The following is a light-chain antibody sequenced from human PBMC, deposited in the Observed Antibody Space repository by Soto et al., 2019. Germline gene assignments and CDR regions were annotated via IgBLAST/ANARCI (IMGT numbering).Light chain of an antibody. Sequence: EIVLTQSPATLSLSPGERATLSCRASQSVSSYLAWYQQKPGQAPRLLIYDASNSATGIPARFSGSGSGTVFTLTFSSLEPEDCAVYYCQQRSNWPLLTFGGVTKVDIK. CDR3: QQRSNWPLLT. CDR2: DAS. CDR1: QSVSSY. J-gene: IGKJ4*01. V-gene: IGKV3-11*01.